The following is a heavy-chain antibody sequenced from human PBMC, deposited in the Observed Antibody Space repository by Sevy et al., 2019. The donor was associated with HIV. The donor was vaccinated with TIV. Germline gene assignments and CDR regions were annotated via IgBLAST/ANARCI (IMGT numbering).Heavy chain of an antibody. CDR2: ISSNGDNG. D-gene: IGHD1-26*01. J-gene: IGHJ4*02. CDR1: GFTFRTYA. V-gene: IGHV3-30-3*01. Sequence: GGSLILSCAASGFTFRTYAFHWVRQAPGRGLEWIGLISSNGDNGLYATSVRGRFTISRDNSMNILYLQMTSLTPDDTAVYYCARGPEWELTSFLSHWGQGTLVTVSS. CDR3: ARGPEWELTSFLSH.